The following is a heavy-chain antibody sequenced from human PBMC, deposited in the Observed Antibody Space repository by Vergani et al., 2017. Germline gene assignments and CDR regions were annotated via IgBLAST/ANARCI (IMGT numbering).Heavy chain of an antibody. J-gene: IGHJ5*02. D-gene: IGHD6-13*01. V-gene: IGHV3-9*01. CDR3: ARGSSSSWYDWFDP. CDR2: ISWNSGSI. Sequence: EVQLVESGGGLVQPGGSLRLSCAASGFTFSSYSMNWVRQAPGKGLEWVSGISWNSGSIGYADSVKGRFTISRDNAKNSLYLQMNSLRAEGTALYYCARGSSSSWYDWFDPWGQGTLVTVSS. CDR1: GFTFSSYS.